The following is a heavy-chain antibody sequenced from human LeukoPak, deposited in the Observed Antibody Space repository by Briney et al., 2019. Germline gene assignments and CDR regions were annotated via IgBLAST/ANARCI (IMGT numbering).Heavy chain of an antibody. CDR1: GASVSSYY. Sequence: KSSETLSLTCTLSGASVSSYYWDRLRQTPRKGLEWIGYISDTGKTDSNPSLKSRVSISLGPANKQFSLRLRSVTAADSAVYYCATGYYEPFATWGPGILVTVSS. V-gene: IGHV4-59*02. CDR2: ISDTGKT. J-gene: IGHJ5*02. CDR3: ATGYYEPFAT. D-gene: IGHD3-3*01.